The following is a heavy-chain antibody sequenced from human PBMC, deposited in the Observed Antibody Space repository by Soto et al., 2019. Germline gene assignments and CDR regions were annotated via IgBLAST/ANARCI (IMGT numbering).Heavy chain of an antibody. J-gene: IGHJ4*02. CDR2: IKQDGRET. D-gene: IGHD3-10*01. V-gene: IGHV3-7*03. Sequence: GGSLRLSCAVSGFTFSSYWMSWVHRAPGGGLEWVANIKQDGRETSYVDSVKGRFTISRDNANNSVFLLMTSLRAEDTAMYYCARSGFYGPANLDSWGQGALVTVSS. CDR3: ARSGFYGPANLDS. CDR1: GFTFSSYW.